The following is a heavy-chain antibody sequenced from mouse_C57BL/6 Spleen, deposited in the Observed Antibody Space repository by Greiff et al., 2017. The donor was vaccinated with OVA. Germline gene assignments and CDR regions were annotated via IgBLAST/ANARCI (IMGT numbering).Heavy chain of an antibody. CDR3: ANGTWFAY. J-gene: IGHJ3*01. CDR1: GYTFTDYY. Sequence: EVQLQQSGPELVKPGASVKISCKASGYTFTDYYLNWVKQSHGKSLEWIGAINTNNGGTSYNQKFKGKATLTVDKSSSTAYMELRSLTSEDSAVYYCANGTWFAYWGQGTLVTVSA. CDR2: INTNNGGT. D-gene: IGHD4-1*01. V-gene: IGHV1-26*01.